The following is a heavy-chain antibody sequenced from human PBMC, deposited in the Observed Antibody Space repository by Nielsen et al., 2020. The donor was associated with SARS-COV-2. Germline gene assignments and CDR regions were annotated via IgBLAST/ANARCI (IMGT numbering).Heavy chain of an antibody. CDR1: GYTFTSYG. Sequence: VKVSCKASGYTFTSYGFSWVRQAPGQGLEWMGWISPYNGDTKYAQSLQDRVTMTTDTSTTTANMELRGLRSDDTAVYYCARATYVGGPDACDIWGQGTKVTVSS. CDR2: ISPYNGDT. D-gene: IGHD3-16*01. J-gene: IGHJ3*02. V-gene: IGHV1-18*01. CDR3: ARATYVGGPDACDI.